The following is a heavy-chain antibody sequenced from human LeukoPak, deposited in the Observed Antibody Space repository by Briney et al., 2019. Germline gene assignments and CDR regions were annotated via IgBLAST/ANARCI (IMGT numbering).Heavy chain of an antibody. CDR2: ISSRADTI. J-gene: IGHJ4*02. Sequence: GGSLRLSCATSGFTFISHEMSWLRQAPGKGLQWIAYISSRADTIYYAESVKGRFTVSRDYSKDSLHLQMTSLRAEDTAVYYCARETEPLDYGDSTNLDYWGQGTLVTVSS. V-gene: IGHV3-48*03. CDR3: ARETEPLDYGDSTNLDY. D-gene: IGHD4/OR15-4a*01. CDR1: GFTFISHE.